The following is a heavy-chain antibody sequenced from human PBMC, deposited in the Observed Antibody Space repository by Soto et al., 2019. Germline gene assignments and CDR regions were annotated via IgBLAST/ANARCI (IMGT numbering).Heavy chain of an antibody. V-gene: IGHV1-69*13. J-gene: IGHJ5*02. CDR3: ARDTGLIPTRGQWLVSNWFDP. CDR1: GGTFSSYA. D-gene: IGHD6-19*01. Sequence: ASVKVSCKASGGTFSSYAISWVLQAPGQGLEWMGGIIPIFGTANYAQKFQGRVTITADESTSTAYMELSSLRSEDTAVYYCARDTGLIPTRGQWLVSNWFDPWGQGTLVTVSS. CDR2: IIPIFGTA.